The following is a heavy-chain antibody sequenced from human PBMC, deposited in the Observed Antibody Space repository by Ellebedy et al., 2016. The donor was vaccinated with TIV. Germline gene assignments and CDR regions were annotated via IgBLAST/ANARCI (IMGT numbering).Heavy chain of an antibody. V-gene: IGHV4-59*01. CDR3: ARELSGSDHFDY. J-gene: IGHJ4*02. Sequence: MPSETLSLTCTVSGGSISSYYWSWIRQPPGKGLEWIGYIYYSGSTNYNPSLKSRVTISVDTSKNQFSLKLNSVTAADTAMYYCARELSGSDHFDYWGQGTLVTVSS. CDR1: GGSISSYY. D-gene: IGHD6-19*01. CDR2: IYYSGST.